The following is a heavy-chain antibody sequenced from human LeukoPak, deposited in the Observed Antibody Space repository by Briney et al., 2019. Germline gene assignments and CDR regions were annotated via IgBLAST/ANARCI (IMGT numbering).Heavy chain of an antibody. Sequence: KAXXXTFXSYAIXXXRQAPGQGIEWMGGIIPIFGTANYAQKFQGRVTITADESTSTAYMELSSLRSEDTAVYYCAREVEYSSSYFDYWGQGTLVTVSS. D-gene: IGHD6-6*01. V-gene: IGHV1-69*01. CDR1: XXTFXSYA. J-gene: IGHJ4*02. CDR3: AREVEYSSSYFDY. CDR2: IIPIFGTA.